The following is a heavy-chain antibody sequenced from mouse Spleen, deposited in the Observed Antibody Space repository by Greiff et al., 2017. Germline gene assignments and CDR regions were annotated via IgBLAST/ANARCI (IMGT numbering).Heavy chain of an antibody. V-gene: IGHV5-9-3*01. CDR3: AREGELGRTFYYAMDY. J-gene: IGHJ4*01. CDR1: GFTFSTYA. Sequence: EVQVVESGGGLVKLGESLKLSCAASGFTFSTYAMSWVRQTPEKRLEWVATISNGGANTYYPNSVRGRFTISRDNAKNTLYLQMNSLKSEDTAMYYCAREGELGRTFYYAMDYWGQGTSVTVSS. CDR2: ISNGGANT.